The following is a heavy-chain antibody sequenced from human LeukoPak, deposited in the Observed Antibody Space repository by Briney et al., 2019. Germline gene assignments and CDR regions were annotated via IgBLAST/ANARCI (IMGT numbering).Heavy chain of an antibody. Sequence: PGGSLRLSCAASGFIFDDYGMSWVRQAPGKGLEWVSGINWNGDSTGYADSVKGRFTISRDNAKNSLYLQMNSLRVEDTALYYCARARLYDYNYYYMDVWGKGTTVTVSS. CDR3: ARARLYDYNYYYMDV. V-gene: IGHV3-20*04. D-gene: IGHD5/OR15-5a*01. CDR2: INWNGDST. CDR1: GFIFDDYG. J-gene: IGHJ6*03.